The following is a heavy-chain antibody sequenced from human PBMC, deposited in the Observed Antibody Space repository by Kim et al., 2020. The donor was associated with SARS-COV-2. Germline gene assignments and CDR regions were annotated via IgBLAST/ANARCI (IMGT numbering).Heavy chain of an antibody. CDR2: ISAYNGNT. J-gene: IGHJ3*02. V-gene: IGHV1-18*01. Sequence: ASVKVSCKASGYTFTSYGISWVRQAPGQGLEWMGWISAYNGNTNYAQKPQARVTMTTDTSTSTAYMELRSLRSDDTAVYYCARPDSSGWYGYAFDIWGQGTMVTVS. D-gene: IGHD6-19*01. CDR3: ARPDSSGWYGYAFDI. CDR1: GYTFTSYG.